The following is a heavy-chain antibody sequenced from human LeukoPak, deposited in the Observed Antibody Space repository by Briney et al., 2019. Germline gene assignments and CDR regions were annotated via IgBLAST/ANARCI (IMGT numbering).Heavy chain of an antibody. D-gene: IGHD2-2*01. CDR3: AKVNSDIVVVPAATSFDY. J-gene: IGHJ4*02. Sequence: GGSLRLXCAASGFTFSSYAMSWVRQAPGKGLEWVSAISGSGGSTYYADSVKGRFTISRDNSKNTLYLQMNSLRAEDTAVYYCAKVNSDIVVVPAATSFDYWGQGTLVTVSS. CDR2: ISGSGGST. CDR1: GFTFSSYA. V-gene: IGHV3-23*01.